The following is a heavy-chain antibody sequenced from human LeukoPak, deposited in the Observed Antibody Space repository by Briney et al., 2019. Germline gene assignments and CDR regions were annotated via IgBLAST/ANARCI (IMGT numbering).Heavy chain of an antibody. CDR1: GYTFISYY. V-gene: IGHV1-46*01. Sequence: ASVTVSCTASGYTFISYYMHWVRQAPGQGLEWMGIINPSSGSTTYAQKFQGRVTVTRDTSTSTVYMELSSLRSEDTAGYYCARDEYDGDYWGQGTLVTVS. CDR2: INPSSGST. D-gene: IGHD3-3*01. J-gene: IGHJ4*02. CDR3: ARDEYDGDY.